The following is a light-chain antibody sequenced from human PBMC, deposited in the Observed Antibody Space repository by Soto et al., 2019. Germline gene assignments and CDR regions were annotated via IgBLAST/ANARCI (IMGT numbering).Light chain of an antibody. CDR2: GAS. J-gene: IGKJ1*01. V-gene: IGKV3-20*01. CDR1: QSVTSSY. CDR3: QQYNNWPQT. Sequence: EIVLTQSPGTLSLSPGERATLSCRASQSVTSSYLAWYQQKPGQAPRLLIYGASSRATGIPDRFSGSGSGTEFTLTISSLQSEDFAVYYCQQYNNWPQTFGQGDQGGYQ.